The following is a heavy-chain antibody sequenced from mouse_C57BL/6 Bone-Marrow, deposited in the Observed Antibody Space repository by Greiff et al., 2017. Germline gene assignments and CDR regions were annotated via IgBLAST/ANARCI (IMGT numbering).Heavy chain of an antibody. V-gene: IGHV5-4*01. J-gene: IGHJ2*01. D-gene: IGHD1-1*01. CDR1: GFTFSSYA. CDR2: ISDGGSYT. CDR3: ARDYYCRSY. Sequence: EVMLVESGGGLVKPGGSLKLSCAASGFTFSSYAMSWVRQTPEKRLEWVATISDGGSYTYYPDNVKGRFTISRDNAKNNLYLQMSHLKSEDTAMYYCARDYYCRSYWGQGTTLTVSS.